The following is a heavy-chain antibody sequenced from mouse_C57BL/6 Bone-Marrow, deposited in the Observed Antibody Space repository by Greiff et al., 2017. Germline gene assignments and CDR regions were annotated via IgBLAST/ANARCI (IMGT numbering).Heavy chain of an antibody. V-gene: IGHV1-50*01. Sequence: QVQLQQPGAELVKPGASVKLSCKASGYTFTSYWMQWVKQRPGQGLEWIGEIDPSDSYTNYNQKFKGKATLTVDTSSSTVYMQLSSLTAEDSAVYYCARWGYYGSRTLYWGQGTLVTVSA. D-gene: IGHD1-1*01. J-gene: IGHJ3*01. CDR3: ARWGYYGSRTLY. CDR1: GYTFTSYW. CDR2: IDPSDSYT.